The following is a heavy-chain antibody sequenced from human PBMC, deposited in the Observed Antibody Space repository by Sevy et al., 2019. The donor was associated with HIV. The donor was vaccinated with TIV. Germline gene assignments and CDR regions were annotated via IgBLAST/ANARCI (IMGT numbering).Heavy chain of an antibody. J-gene: IGHJ4*02. CDR2: ISGSGGST. CDR1: GFTFSSYA. CDR3: AKVPRWSGPQNPSYYFDY. V-gene: IGHV3-23*01. D-gene: IGHD3-3*01. Sequence: GGSLRLSCAASGFTFSSYAMSWVRQAPGKGLEWVSAISGSGGSTYYADSVKGRFTISRDNSKNTLYLKMNSLRAEDTAGYYCAKVPRWSGPQNPSYYFDYWGQGTLVTVSS.